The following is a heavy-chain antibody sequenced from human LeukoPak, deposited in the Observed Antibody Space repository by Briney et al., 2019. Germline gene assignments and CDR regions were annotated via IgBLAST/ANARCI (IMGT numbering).Heavy chain of an antibody. Sequence: PSETLSLTCSVSGGSISSDYWAWIRQPPGKGLDWIGYMFYTGSTNYNPSLKSRVTISLATSKKQFSLKLSSVTAADTAVYYCARGANYYDSSGYSLNWFDPWGQGTLVTVSS. D-gene: IGHD3-22*01. V-gene: IGHV4-59*12. CDR1: GGSISSDY. J-gene: IGHJ5*02. CDR2: MFYTGST. CDR3: ARGANYYDSSGYSLNWFDP.